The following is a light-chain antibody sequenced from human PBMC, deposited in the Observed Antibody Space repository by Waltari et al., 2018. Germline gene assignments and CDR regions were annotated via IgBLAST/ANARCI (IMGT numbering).Light chain of an antibody. J-gene: IGKJ4*01. Sequence: DIQMTPSPSSLPAPVGDRVPIPCRASQGISSCLAWYQQKPGKAPELLIYAASSFQSGVPSRFSGSGSGTDFTLTISSLQPEDFATYYCQQAYSFPLTFGGGTKVEIK. CDR3: QQAYSFPLT. V-gene: IGKV1-12*01. CDR2: AAS. CDR1: QGISSC.